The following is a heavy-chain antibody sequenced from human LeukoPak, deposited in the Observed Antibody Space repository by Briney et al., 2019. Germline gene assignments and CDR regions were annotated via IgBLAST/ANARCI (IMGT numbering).Heavy chain of an antibody. J-gene: IGHJ4*02. CDR2: IIPIFGTA. CDR1: GGTFSSYA. CDR3: ARDLRAPFDY. V-gene: IGHV1-69*13. Sequence: ASVKVSCKASGGTFSSYAISWVRQAPGHGLEWMGGIIPIFGTANYAQKFQGRVTITADESTSTAYMELSSLRSEDTAVYYCARDLRAPFDYWGQGTLVTVSS.